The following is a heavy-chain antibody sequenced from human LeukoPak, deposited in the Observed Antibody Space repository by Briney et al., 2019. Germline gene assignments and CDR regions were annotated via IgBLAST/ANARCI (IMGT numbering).Heavy chain of an antibody. D-gene: IGHD3-22*01. J-gene: IGHJ4*02. CDR3: AKDRGAYDSSGYVDY. Sequence: GGSLRLSCAASGFTFSSYSMNWVRQAPGKGLEWVAVISYDGSNKYYADSVKGRFTISRDNSKNTLYLQMNSPRAEDTAVYYCAKDRGAYDSSGYVDYWGQGTLVTVSS. CDR2: ISYDGSNK. CDR1: GFTFSSYS. V-gene: IGHV3-30*18.